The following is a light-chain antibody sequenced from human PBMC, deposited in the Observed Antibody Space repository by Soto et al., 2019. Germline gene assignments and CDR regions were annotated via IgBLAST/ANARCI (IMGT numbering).Light chain of an antibody. CDR3: ISYTDRQSYL. V-gene: IGLV2-14*03. CDR2: AVS. J-gene: IGLJ1*01. CDR1: SSDIGSYNN. Sequence: QSVLTQPASVSGSPGQSITISCSGTSSDIGSYNNVAWYQQFPGKSPKLMIYAVSDRPPGVSDRFSGSKSGITASLTISGLQTEDEADYYCISYTDRQSYLFGTGTKVTVL.